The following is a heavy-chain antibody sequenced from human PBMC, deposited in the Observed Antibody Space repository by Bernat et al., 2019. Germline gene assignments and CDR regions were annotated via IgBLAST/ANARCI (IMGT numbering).Heavy chain of an antibody. CDR3: AKDKVGSPTCYSLDY. J-gene: IGHJ4*01. V-gene: IGHV3-9*01. Sequence: EVQLVESGGGLVQPGRSLRLSCEASGLSFDDYGMPWVRPAPWTGREWVSSISWNSGSIGYGDSVQGRYTVARDNAKNSLFLQMNSLRPEDSALYYCAKDKVGSPTCYSLDYWGRGTLVTVSS. D-gene: IGHD2-21*01. CDR2: ISWNSGSI. CDR1: GLSFDDYG.